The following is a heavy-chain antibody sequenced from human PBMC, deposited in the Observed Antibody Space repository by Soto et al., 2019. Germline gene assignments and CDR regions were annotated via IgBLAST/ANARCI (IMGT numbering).Heavy chain of an antibody. V-gene: IGHV3-30-3*01. CDR3: ATPLHITWEVITLALSY. CDR2: ISYDGSNK. D-gene: IGHD3-22*01. Sequence: PGGSLRLSCAASVFTFSSYAMHWVRQAPGKGLEWVAVISYDGSNKYYADSVKGRFTISRDNSKNTLYLQMNSLRAEDTAVYYCATPLHITWEVITLALSYWGQGTLVTVSS. J-gene: IGHJ4*02. CDR1: VFTFSSYA.